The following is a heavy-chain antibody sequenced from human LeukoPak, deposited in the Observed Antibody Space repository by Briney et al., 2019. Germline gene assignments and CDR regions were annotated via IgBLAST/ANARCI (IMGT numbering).Heavy chain of an antibody. D-gene: IGHD3-9*01. CDR1: GGPVSGYY. CDR2: IYYNGRT. Sequence: PSETLSLTCTVSGGPVSGYYWNWIRQPPGKGLEWIGYIYYNGRTNYNPSLKSRVTMSVGTSKNQFSLKLSSVTVADTAVYYCAGTRYFDWLLPELDYWGQGSLVTVSS. CDR3: AGTRYFDWLLPELDY. V-gene: IGHV4-59*02. J-gene: IGHJ4*02.